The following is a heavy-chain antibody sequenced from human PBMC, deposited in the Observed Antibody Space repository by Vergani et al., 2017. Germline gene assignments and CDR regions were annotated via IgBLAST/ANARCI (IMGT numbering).Heavy chain of an antibody. V-gene: IGHV4-30-2*01. CDR1: GGSISSGSYY. CDR3: ARAPNHSGYYYMDV. J-gene: IGHJ6*03. Sequence: QVQLQESGPGLVKPSQTLSLTCTVSGGSISSGSYYWSWIRQPPGKGLEWIGYIYHSGSTYYNPSLKSRVTISVDRSKNQFSLKLSSVTAADTAVYYCARAPNHSGYYYMDVWGKGTTVTVSS. CDR2: IYHSGST. D-gene: IGHD1-26*01.